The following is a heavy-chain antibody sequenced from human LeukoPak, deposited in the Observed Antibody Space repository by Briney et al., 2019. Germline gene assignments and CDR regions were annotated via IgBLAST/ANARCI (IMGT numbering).Heavy chain of an antibody. D-gene: IGHD4-11*01. CDR1: GYIFTDYY. CDR3: ARGTVSGWFDP. V-gene: IGHV1-2*02. CDR2: INPNSGGT. J-gene: IGHJ5*02. Sequence: ASVKVSCKTSGYIFTDYYIHWVRQARGQGLEWMGWINPNSGGTYFAQKFEARVTLTRDTSINTAYMELRSLRSDDTAVYYCARGTVSGWFDPWGQGTLVTVSS.